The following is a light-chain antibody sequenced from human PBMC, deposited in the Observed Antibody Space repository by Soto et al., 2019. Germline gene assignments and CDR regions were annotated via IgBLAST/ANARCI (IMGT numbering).Light chain of an antibody. Sequence: QSALTQPASVSGSPGQSITISCTGTSSDVGSYNLVSWYQQHPGKAPKLMIYEVSKRPSGVSNRFSGSTSGNTASLTISGFQAEDEADYYCCSYAGSSYVFGTGTKVTVL. CDR2: EVS. CDR3: CSYAGSSYV. CDR1: SSDVGSYNL. V-gene: IGLV2-23*02. J-gene: IGLJ1*01.